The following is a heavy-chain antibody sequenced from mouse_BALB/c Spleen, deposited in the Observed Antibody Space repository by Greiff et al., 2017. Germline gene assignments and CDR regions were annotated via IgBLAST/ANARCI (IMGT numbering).Heavy chain of an antibody. J-gene: IGHJ2*01. Sequence: DVQLVESGGGLVQPKGSLKLSCAASGFTFNTYAMNWVRQAPGKGLEWVARIRSKSNNYATYYADSVKDRFTISRDDSQSMLYLQMNNLKTEDTAMYYCVRRNYGYGDYFDYWGQGTTLTVSS. CDR2: IRSKSNNYAT. CDR1: GFTFNTYA. CDR3: VRRNYGYGDYFDY. D-gene: IGHD2-2*01. V-gene: IGHV10-1*02.